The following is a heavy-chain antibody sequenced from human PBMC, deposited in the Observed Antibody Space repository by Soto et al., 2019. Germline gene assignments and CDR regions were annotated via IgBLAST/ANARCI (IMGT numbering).Heavy chain of an antibody. J-gene: IGHJ4*02. CDR2: MNPNSGNT. CDR3: ARGYRVVVVAAYYFDY. D-gene: IGHD2-15*01. V-gene: IGHV1-8*01. CDR1: GYTFTSYD. Sequence: GAXVKVSCKASGYTFTSYDINWVRQATGQGLEWMGWMNPNSGNTGYAQKFQGRITMTRNTSISTAYMELSSLRSEDTAVYYCARGYRVVVVAAYYFDYWGQGTLVTVSS.